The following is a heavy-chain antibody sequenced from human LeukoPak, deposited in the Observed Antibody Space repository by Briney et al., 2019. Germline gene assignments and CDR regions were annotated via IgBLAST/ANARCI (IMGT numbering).Heavy chain of an antibody. V-gene: IGHV4-34*01. J-gene: IGHJ4*02. CDR2: ITHNGST. CDR3: RRVAHSSSWYFFDS. Sequence: SETLSLTCAVYGGSFSGYYWSWIRQPPGKGLEWIGEITHNGSTSYNPSLKGRVTISVDTSKNQFSLQLSSVTAADTAVYYCRRVAHSSSWYFFDSWGQRTLVTVSS. CDR1: GGSFSGYY. D-gene: IGHD6-13*01.